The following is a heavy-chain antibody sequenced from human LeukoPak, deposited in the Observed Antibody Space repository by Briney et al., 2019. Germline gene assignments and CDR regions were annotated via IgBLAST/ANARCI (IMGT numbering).Heavy chain of an antibody. CDR1: GFIFELYA. CDR2: ISWNSGSI. CDR3: AKDTSSISSGWFDP. D-gene: IGHD3-9*01. Sequence: PGMSQSLSCGASGFIFELYAIHWPPRAPGEGVVGVSGISWNSGSIGYADSVKGQFTISRDNAKNSLYLQMNSLRAEDTALYYCAKDTSSISSGWFDPWGQGTLVTVSS. V-gene: IGHV3-9*01. J-gene: IGHJ5*02.